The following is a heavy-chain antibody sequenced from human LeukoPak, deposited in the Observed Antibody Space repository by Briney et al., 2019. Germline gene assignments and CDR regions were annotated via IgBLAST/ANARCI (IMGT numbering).Heavy chain of an antibody. CDR3: ARDFMDIVVVPAALWLDY. V-gene: IGHV3-30*04. Sequence: PGRSLRLSCAASGFTFSSYAMHWVRQAPGKGLEWVAVISYDGSNKYYAEYGKGRFTISRDNSKNTLYLQMNSLRAEDTAVYYCARDFMDIVVVPAALWLDYWGQGTLVTVSS. J-gene: IGHJ4*02. CDR2: ISYDGSNK. CDR1: GFTFSSYA. D-gene: IGHD2-2*03.